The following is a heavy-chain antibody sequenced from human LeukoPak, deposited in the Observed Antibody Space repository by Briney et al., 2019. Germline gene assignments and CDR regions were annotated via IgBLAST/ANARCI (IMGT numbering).Heavy chain of an antibody. V-gene: IGHV1-8*03. J-gene: IGHJ6*03. Sequence: GSSVKVSCKASGGTFSSYAISWVRQAPGQGLEWMGWMNPNSGNTGYAQKFQGRVTITRNTSISTAYMELSSLRSEDTAVYYCARYVTDPTSQYYMDVWGKGTTVTVSS. D-gene: IGHD5-24*01. CDR1: GGTFSSYA. CDR2: MNPNSGNT. CDR3: ARYVTDPTSQYYMDV.